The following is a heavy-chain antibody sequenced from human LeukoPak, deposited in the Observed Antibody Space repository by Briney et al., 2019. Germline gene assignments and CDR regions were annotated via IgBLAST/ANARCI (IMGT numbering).Heavy chain of an antibody. V-gene: IGHV3-21*01. CDR1: GFTFSSYG. Sequence: GGSLRLSCAASGFTFSSYGMHWVRQAPGKGLEWVSSISSSSYIYYADSVKGRFTISRDNAKNSLYLQMNSLRAEDTAVYYCARGGVVPAAIYYWGQGTLVTVSS. D-gene: IGHD2-2*01. CDR2: ISSSSYI. CDR3: ARGGVVPAAIYY. J-gene: IGHJ4*02.